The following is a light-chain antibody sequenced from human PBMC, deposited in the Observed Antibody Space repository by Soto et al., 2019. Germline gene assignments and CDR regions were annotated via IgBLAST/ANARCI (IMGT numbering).Light chain of an antibody. CDR2: WAS. V-gene: IGKV4-1*01. J-gene: IGKJ2*01. CDR3: QQYYSTIYT. Sequence: DIVMTQSPDSLAVSLGERATINCKSSQSVLYSSNNKNYLAWYQQKPGQPPKLLIYWASTRESGVPDRFSGSGSGTDFTLTISSLQAEDGAVYYCQQYYSTIYTFGQGTKLEIK. CDR1: QSVLYSSNNKNY.